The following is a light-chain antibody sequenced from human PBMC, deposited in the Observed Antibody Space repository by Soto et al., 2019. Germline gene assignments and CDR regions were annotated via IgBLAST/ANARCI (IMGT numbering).Light chain of an antibody. CDR3: LQDYNYPRT. CDR2: AAS. J-gene: IGKJ1*01. Sequence: AILMTQSPSSLSASVGDRVTITCRARQGIRNDLGWYQQKPGKAPKLLIYAASSLQSGVPSRFSGSGSGTYFTLTISSLQPEDFATDYCLQDYNYPRTFGQGTKVEI. V-gene: IGKV1-6*01. CDR1: QGIRND.